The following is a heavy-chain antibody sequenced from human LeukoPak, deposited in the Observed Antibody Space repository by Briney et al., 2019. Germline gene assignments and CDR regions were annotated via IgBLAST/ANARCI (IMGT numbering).Heavy chain of an antibody. CDR3: AKGNSFTFGGVIVDY. V-gene: IGHV3-23*01. CDR1: GFTFSSYA. CDR2: IRGSGGST. Sequence: GGSLRLSCAASGFTFSSYAMSWVRQAPGKGLEWVSAIRGSGGSTYYAASVKGRFTISRDNSKNTLYLQMNSLRADDTAVYYCAKGNSFTFGGVIVDYWGQGTLVTVSS. D-gene: IGHD3-16*02. J-gene: IGHJ4*02.